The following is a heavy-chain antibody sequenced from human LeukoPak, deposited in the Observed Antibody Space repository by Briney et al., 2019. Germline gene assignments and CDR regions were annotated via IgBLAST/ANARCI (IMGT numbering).Heavy chain of an antibody. V-gene: IGHV4-39*01. J-gene: IGHJ4*02. CDR2: IYYSGST. CDR1: GGSISSSSYY. Sequence: PSETLSLTCTVSGGSISSSSYYWGWIRQPPGKGLEWIGSIYYSGSTYYNPSLKSRVTISVDTSKNQFSLKLSSVTAADTAVYYCARHTGKGIQLGIDYWGQGTLVTVSS. D-gene: IGHD5-18*01. CDR3: ARHTGKGIQLGIDY.